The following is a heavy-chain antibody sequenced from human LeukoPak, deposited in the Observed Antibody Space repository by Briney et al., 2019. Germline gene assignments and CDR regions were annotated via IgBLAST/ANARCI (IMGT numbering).Heavy chain of an antibody. CDR1: GYTFTSYY. CDR3: ARAERLYYYDSSGYVGPGLYYFDY. Sequence: ASVKVSCKASGYTFTSYYMHWVRQAPGQGLEWMGIINPSGGSTSYAQKFQGRVTMTRDTSTSTVYMELSSLRSEDTAVYYCARAERLYYYDSSGYVGPGLYYFDYWGQGTLVTLSS. J-gene: IGHJ4*02. CDR2: INPSGGST. D-gene: IGHD3-22*01. V-gene: IGHV1-46*03.